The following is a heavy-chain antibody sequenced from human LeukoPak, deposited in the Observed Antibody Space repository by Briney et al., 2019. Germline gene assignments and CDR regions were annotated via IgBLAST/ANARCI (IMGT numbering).Heavy chain of an antibody. Sequence: ASVKVSCKASGYTFTGYYMHWVRQAPGQRLEWMGWINPNSGGTNYAQKFQGRVTMTRDTSISTAYMELSRLRSEDTAVYYCARVKQGDYGDYKAFDIWGQGTMVTVSS. CDR2: INPNSGGT. J-gene: IGHJ3*02. CDR3: ARVKQGDYGDYKAFDI. V-gene: IGHV1-2*02. D-gene: IGHD4-17*01. CDR1: GYTFTGYY.